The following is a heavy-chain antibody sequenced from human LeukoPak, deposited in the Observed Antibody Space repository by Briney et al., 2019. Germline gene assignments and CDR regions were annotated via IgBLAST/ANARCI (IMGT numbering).Heavy chain of an antibody. CDR3: AGGRDMVRGVKRQNHDAFDI. J-gene: IGHJ3*02. D-gene: IGHD3-10*01. V-gene: IGHV1-46*01. CDR2: INPSGGST. Sequence: GASVKVSCKASGYTFTSYYMHWVRQAPGQGLEWMGIINPSGGSTSYAQKFQGRDTMTRDTSTSTVYMELSSLRSEDTAVYYCAGGRDMVRGVKRQNHDAFDIWGQGTMVTVSS. CDR1: GYTFTSYY.